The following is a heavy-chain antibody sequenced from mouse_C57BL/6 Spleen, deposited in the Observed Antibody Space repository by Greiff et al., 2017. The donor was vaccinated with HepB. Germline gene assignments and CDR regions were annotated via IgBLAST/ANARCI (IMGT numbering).Heavy chain of an antibody. CDR3: ARAVITTVPGWFAY. J-gene: IGHJ3*01. Sequence: VQLQQSGAELAKPGASVKLSCKASGYTFTSYWMHWVKQRPGQGLEWIGYINPSSGYTKYNQKFQDKATLTADKSSSTAYMQLSSMTYEDCAVYYCARAVITTVPGWFAYWGQGTLVTVSA. D-gene: IGHD1-1*01. CDR2: INPSSGYT. V-gene: IGHV1-7*01. CDR1: GYTFTSYW.